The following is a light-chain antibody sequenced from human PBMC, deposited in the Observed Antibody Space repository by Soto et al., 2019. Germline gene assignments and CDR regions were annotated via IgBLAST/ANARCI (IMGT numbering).Light chain of an antibody. V-gene: IGKV3-15*01. J-gene: IGKJ1*01. CDR2: GAS. Sequence: EIVMTQSPATLFVSPGERATLSCRASQSVSSNLAWYQQKPGQAPRLLIYGASTRATGIPARFSGSGSGTEFTLTISSLQSEDFAGYYCQQYNNWWTFGQGTKVEIK. CDR3: QQYNNWWT. CDR1: QSVSSN.